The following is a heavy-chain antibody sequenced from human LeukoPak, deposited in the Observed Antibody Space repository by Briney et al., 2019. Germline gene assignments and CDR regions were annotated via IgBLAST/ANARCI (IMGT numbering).Heavy chain of an antibody. Sequence: PGGSLRLSCAASGFSFSSYAMSWVRQAPGMGLEWVSAISGSGAGTYYADSVKGRFTISRDNSKNTLHLQMNSLRAEDTAVYYCARVGQQLGSDAFDIWGQGTMVTVSS. J-gene: IGHJ3*02. V-gene: IGHV3-23*01. CDR3: ARVGQQLGSDAFDI. CDR1: GFSFSSYA. CDR2: ISGSGAGT. D-gene: IGHD6-13*01.